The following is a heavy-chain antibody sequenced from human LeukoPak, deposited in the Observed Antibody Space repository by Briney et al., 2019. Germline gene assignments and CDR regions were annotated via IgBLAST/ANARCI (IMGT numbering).Heavy chain of an antibody. CDR2: FDPGDDET. V-gene: IGHV1-24*01. CDR3: ATEKDLLLDS. Sequence: GASVTVSCKVSGYSLSELSTHWVRQAPGQGVEWMGGFDPGDDETIYAQKFQGRVTMTEDTSTDTAYLELSSLRSEDTAVYFCATEKDLLLDSWGQGTPVTVSS. CDR1: GYSLSELS. D-gene: IGHD1-26*01. J-gene: IGHJ5*01.